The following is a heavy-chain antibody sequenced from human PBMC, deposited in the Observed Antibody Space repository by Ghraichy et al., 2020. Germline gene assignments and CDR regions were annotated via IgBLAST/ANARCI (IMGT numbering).Heavy chain of an antibody. J-gene: IGHJ6*03. CDR1: GGSVSSGSYY. CDR2: IYYSGST. CDR3: ARFRSSTSKIYYYYYMDV. Sequence: SETLSLTFTVSGGSVSSGSYYWSWIRQPPGKGLEWIGYIYYSGSTNYNPSLKSRVTISVDTSKNQFSLKLSSVTAADTAVYYCARFRSSTSKIYYYYYMDVWGKGTTVTVSS. D-gene: IGHD2-2*01. V-gene: IGHV4-61*01.